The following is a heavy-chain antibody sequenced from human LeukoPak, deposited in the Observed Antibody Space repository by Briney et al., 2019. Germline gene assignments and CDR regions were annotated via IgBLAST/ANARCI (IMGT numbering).Heavy chain of an antibody. J-gene: IGHJ4*02. Sequence: SETMSLTCAVSGGSISSGGYSWSWIRQPPGKGLEWIGYIYHSGSTYYNPSLKSRVTISVDRSKNQFSLKLSSVTAADTAVYYCARAKTTVVGFDYWGQGTLVTVSS. D-gene: IGHD4-23*01. CDR2: IYHSGST. CDR1: GGSISSGGYS. CDR3: ARAKTTVVGFDY. V-gene: IGHV4-30-2*01.